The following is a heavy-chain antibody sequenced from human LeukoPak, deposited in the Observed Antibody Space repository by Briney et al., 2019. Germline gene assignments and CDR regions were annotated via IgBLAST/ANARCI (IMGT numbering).Heavy chain of an antibody. J-gene: IGHJ6*02. CDR3: ARVSGAAWVSYYYYGVDV. CDR1: GGSISSGDYY. Sequence: SETLSLTCTVSGGSISSGDYYWSWIRQPPGKGLEWIGYIYYTGSTYYNPSLKSRVTISVDTSKNQFSLKLSSVIAADTAVYYCARVSGAAWVSYYYYGVDVWGQGTTVTVSS. CDR2: IYYTGST. D-gene: IGHD1-26*01. V-gene: IGHV4-30-4*01.